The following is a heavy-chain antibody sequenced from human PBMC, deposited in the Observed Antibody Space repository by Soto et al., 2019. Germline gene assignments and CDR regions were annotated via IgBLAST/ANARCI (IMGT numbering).Heavy chain of an antibody. J-gene: IGHJ5*02. CDR3: ARALRFLEAMEFDP. CDR1: GGTFSSYA. CDR2: IIPIFGTA. Sequence: SVNVSCNASGGTFSSYAISWVRQAPGQGLEWMGGIIPIFGTANYAQKFQGRVTITADESTSTAYMELSSLRSEDTAVYYCARALRFLEAMEFDPWGQGTLVTVSS. V-gene: IGHV1-69*13. D-gene: IGHD3-3*01.